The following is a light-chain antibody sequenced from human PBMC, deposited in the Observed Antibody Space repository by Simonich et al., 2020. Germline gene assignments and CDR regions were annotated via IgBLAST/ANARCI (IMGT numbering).Light chain of an antibody. CDR1: QSVLYSSNNKNY. V-gene: IGKV4-1*01. Sequence: DIVMTQSPDSLAVSLGERATINCKSSQSVLYSSNNKNYLAWYQQKPEQPPKLLIYWASTRVSVVPDRFSGRGSVTYFTLTISSLQAEDVAVYYCQQYYSTPFTFGPGTKVDIK. CDR3: QQYYSTPFT. CDR2: WAS. J-gene: IGKJ3*01.